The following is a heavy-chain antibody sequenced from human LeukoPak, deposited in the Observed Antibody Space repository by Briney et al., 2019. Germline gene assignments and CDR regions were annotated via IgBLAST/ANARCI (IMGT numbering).Heavy chain of an antibody. CDR2: IYRSGAT. Sequence: GGSLRLSCAASDFTVSNNYMMWVRQAPGKGLEWVSDIYRSGATNYADSVKGRFTISRDNAKNSLYLQMNSLRAEDTAVYYCARDDVITSLDYWGQGTLVTVSS. CDR3: ARDDVITSLDY. CDR1: DFTVSNNY. D-gene: IGHD2-2*01. V-gene: IGHV3-69-1*01. J-gene: IGHJ4*02.